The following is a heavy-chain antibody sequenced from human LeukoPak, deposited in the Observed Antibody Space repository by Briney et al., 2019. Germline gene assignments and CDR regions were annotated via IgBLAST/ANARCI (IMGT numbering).Heavy chain of an antibody. D-gene: IGHD3-10*01. CDR2: ISGSGAGT. V-gene: IGHV3-23*01. CDR3: AKCDILVRGVSYHYYGMDV. Sequence: GGSLRLSCAASGFTFSTYGMSWVRQAPGKGLVWVSAISGSGAGTYYAGSVKGRFTISRDNSKNTLSLQMNSLRAEDTAVYYCAKCDILVRGVSYHYYGMDVWGQGTTVTVSS. CDR1: GFTFSTYG. J-gene: IGHJ6*01.